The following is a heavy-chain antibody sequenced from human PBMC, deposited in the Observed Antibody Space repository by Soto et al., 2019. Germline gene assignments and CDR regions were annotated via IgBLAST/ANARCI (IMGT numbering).Heavy chain of an antibody. CDR2: TGGSGSST. Sequence: EVQLLESGGGLVQPGGSLRLSCAASGFNFRSYAMTWVRQAPGKGLDWVSGTGGSGSSTFYSDSVRGRFSISRDNSKNLLYLQMNNLRVEDTGVYYCARDPGDDDYERWFDSWGQGTLVTVSS. J-gene: IGHJ5*01. CDR1: GFNFRSYA. V-gene: IGHV3-23*01. CDR3: ARDPGDDDYERWFDS. D-gene: IGHD5-12*01.